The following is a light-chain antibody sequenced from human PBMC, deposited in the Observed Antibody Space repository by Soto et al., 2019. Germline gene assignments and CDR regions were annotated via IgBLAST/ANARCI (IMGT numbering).Light chain of an antibody. CDR3: QQYDSLPLT. Sequence: DIQMTQSPPSLSLYLLDIVTITCQASQDISNYLHWFQQNPGKAPQLLIFDVSNLQTGVPSRFSGGGSGTDFALTISSLEPEDIATYYCQQYDSLPLTFGQGTRLEIK. J-gene: IGKJ5*01. CDR2: DVS. CDR1: QDISNY. V-gene: IGKV1-33*01.